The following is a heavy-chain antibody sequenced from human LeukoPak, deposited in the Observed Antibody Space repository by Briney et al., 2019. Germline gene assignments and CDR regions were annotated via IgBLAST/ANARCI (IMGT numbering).Heavy chain of an antibody. CDR1: VYTFSNYA. CDR2: ISPYNRNT. J-gene: IGHJ4*02. V-gene: IGHV1-18*01. CDR3: ARQGYCSGDNCYSGAADY. Sequence: ASVKVTCKASVYTFSNYAISWVRQAPGQGLDWMGWISPYNRNTNYAQRLQGRVTMTIDTSTSTAYLELRRLRSDGTDVYYCARQGYCSGDNCYSGAADYWGQGTLVTVSS. D-gene: IGHD2-15*01.